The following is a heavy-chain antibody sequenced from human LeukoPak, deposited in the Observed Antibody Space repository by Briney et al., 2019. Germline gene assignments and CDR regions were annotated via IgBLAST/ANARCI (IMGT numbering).Heavy chain of an antibody. CDR1: GGSITTYY. CDR3: ARHVTYSGVYSYWFDP. V-gene: IGHV4-59*08. J-gene: IGHJ5*02. CDR2: IYYGGST. D-gene: IGHD5-12*01. Sequence: SETLSLTCTVSGGSITTYYWSWIRQPPGKGLEWIAFIYYGGSTNYNPSLKSRVAISLDTSKNQFSLRLTSVTAADMAVYYCARHVTYSGVYSYWFDPWGLGTLVTVSS.